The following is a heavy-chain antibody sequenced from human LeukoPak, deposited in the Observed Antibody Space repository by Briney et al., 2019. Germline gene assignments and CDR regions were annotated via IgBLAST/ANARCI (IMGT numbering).Heavy chain of an antibody. CDR3: AKGAASALVDWFDP. D-gene: IGHD6-25*01. CDR2: VACGGGGT. Sequence: GGSMSPSCPAYGFIFSNYAMMWVRQAAGKVLEWVSNVACGGGGTFYAASVKGRFTISRDNSQNTLYLQMNSLGAEDTAVYYWAKGAASALVDWFDPWGQGTLVTVSS. J-gene: IGHJ5*02. V-gene: IGHV3-23*01. CDR1: GFIFSNYA.